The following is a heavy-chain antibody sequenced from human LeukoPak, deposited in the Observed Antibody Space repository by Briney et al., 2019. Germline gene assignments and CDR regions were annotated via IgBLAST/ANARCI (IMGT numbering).Heavy chain of an antibody. Sequence: PGGSLKLSCAASGFRFSESDMHWVRQASGKGLEWVGRIKTKGDNYDTAYAASVQGRFIISRDDSKKTAYLQMNSLETEDTAVYYCTYLDTSMGNYFYYGMDAWGQGTTVTVFS. V-gene: IGHV3-73*01. D-gene: IGHD5-18*01. CDR2: IKTKGDNYDT. J-gene: IGHJ6*02. CDR3: TYLDTSMGNYFYYGMDA. CDR1: GFRFSESD.